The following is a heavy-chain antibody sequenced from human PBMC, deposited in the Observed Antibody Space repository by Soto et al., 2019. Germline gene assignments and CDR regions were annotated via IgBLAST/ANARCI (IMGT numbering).Heavy chain of an antibody. J-gene: IGHJ4*02. Sequence: PSETLSLTCTVSGGSISSNYWTWIRQPPGKGLEWIGYVYNSGSTNYNPSLKSRVTISEDTSKSQFSLKVTSVTAADTAVYYCARVRERLQYFDWFYHFDYWGQGXQVTVSS. CDR3: ARVRERLQYFDWFYHFDY. D-gene: IGHD3-9*01. V-gene: IGHV4-59*01. CDR2: VYNSGST. CDR1: GGSISSNY.